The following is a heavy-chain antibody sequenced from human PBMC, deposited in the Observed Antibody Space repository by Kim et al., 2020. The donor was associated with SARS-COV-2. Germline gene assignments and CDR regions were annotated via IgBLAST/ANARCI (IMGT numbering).Heavy chain of an antibody. CDR1: GFTFSSYS. CDR3: PRESGWSGYYTPYYYVM. V-gene: IGHV3-48*04. J-gene: IGHJ6*01. Sequence: GGSLRLSCAASGFTFSSYSMNWVRQAPGKGLEWVSYISSSSSTIYSADSVKGRFTITSDTAKTSLLLQMNSLRADDTADYYCPRESGWSGYYTPYYYVM. CDR2: ISSSSSTI. D-gene: IGHD3-3*01.